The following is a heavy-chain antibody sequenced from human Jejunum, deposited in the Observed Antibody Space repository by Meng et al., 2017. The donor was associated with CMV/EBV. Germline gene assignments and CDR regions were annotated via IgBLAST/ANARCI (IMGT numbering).Heavy chain of an antibody. V-gene: IGHV4-34*01. CDR1: GGSFSCYS. J-gene: IGHJ4*02. D-gene: IGHD7-27*01. CDR3: ARVNWGPDY. Sequence: PPCAALGGSFSCYSWSWIRQPPGKGLEWIGEINHSGSTNYNPSLKSRVTISVDTSKNQFSLKLSSVTAADTAVYYCARVNWGPDYWGQGTLVTVSS. CDR2: INHSGST.